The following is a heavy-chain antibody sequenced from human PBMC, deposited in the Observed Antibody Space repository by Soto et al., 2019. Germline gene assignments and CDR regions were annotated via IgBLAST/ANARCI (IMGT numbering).Heavy chain of an antibody. CDR2: IRYDGGNK. Sequence: GGSLRLSCAASGFTFSSYGMHWVRQAPGKGLEWVAVIRYDGGNKYYADSVKGRFTISRDNSKNTLYLQMNSLRAEDTAVYYCARMEGGSSWYDYWGPGTRVT. J-gene: IGHJ4*02. CDR1: GFTFSSYG. V-gene: IGHV3-33*01. CDR3: ARMEGGSSWYDY. D-gene: IGHD6-13*01.